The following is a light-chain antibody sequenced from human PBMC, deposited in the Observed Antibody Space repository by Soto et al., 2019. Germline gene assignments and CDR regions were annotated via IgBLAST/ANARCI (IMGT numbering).Light chain of an antibody. CDR3: CSFASSSTYV. Sequence: QSVLTQPPSASGTPGQRVTISCSGSSSNIGSNTVNWYQRHPGKAPELMIYEVVNRPSWVSNRFSGSKSGNTASLTISGLQAEDEADYYCCSFASSSTYVFGTGTKVTVL. CDR1: SSNIGSNT. V-gene: IGLV2-14*01. J-gene: IGLJ1*01. CDR2: EVV.